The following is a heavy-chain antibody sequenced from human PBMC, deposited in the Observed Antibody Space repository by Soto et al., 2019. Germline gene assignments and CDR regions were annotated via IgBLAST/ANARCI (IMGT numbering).Heavy chain of an antibody. D-gene: IGHD3-22*01. CDR1: GYTFSGYA. V-gene: IGHV1-2*06. J-gene: IGHJ6*02. Sequence: QVQLVQSGSEVKKPGASLKVSCKASGYTFSGYAVHWVRRAPGQGLEWMGRINPNTGGTNSAQKFQGRVTVTRDPASRSPHLGLSSLKSDAAAVYSCAGSRLAKHYYDIHGFYNFYGMDVWGQGTTVTVSS. CDR3: AGSRLAKHYYDIHGFYNFYGMDV. CDR2: INPNTGGT.